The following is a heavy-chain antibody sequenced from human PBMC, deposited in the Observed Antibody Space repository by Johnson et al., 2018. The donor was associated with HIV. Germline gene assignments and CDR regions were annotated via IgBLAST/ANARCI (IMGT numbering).Heavy chain of an antibody. V-gene: IGHV3-7*03. CDR3: ARGSSSWLHDAFDI. CDR1: GFTVSSYW. J-gene: IGHJ3*02. CDR2: IKHDGSEK. D-gene: IGHD6-13*01. Sequence: MLLVESGGGLVQPGGSLRLSCEDSGFTVSSYWMSWVRQAPGKGLEWLANIKHDGSEKYYADSVKGRFTISSDNSKNSLYLQMNSLSAEDTAVYYCARGSSSWLHDAFDIWGQGTMVTVSS.